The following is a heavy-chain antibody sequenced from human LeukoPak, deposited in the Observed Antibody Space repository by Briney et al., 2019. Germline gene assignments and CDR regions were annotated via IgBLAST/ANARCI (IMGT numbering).Heavy chain of an antibody. CDR1: GGSFSGYY. J-gene: IGHJ3*02. V-gene: IGHV4-34*01. D-gene: IGHD2-15*01. CDR3: ARGGNMGYCSGGSCYSRAFDI. Sequence: SETLSLTCAVYGGSFSGYYWSWIRQPPGKGLEWIGEINHSGSTNYNPSLKSRVTISVDTSKNQFSLKLSSVTAADTAVYYCARGGNMGYCSGGSCYSRAFDIWGQGTMVTVSS. CDR2: INHSGST.